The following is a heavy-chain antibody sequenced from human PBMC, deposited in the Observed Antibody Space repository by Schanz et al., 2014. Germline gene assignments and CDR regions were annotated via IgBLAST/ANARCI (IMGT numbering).Heavy chain of an antibody. CDR3: ARDRQQLVGRIGYYYGMDV. V-gene: IGHV3-30*04. J-gene: IGHJ6*02. D-gene: IGHD6-13*01. CDR1: GFTFSNFA. Sequence: HVQLVESGGGVVQPGRSLRLSCAASGFTFSNFAIHWVRQAPGEGLEWVAVISYDGSHKDYADSVKGRFTISRDNSKNTLYLQMNSLRAEDTAVYYCARDRQQLVGRIGYYYGMDVWGQGTTVTVSS. CDR2: ISYDGSHK.